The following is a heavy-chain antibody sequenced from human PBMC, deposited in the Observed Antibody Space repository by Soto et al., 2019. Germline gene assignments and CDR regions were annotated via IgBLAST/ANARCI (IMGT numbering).Heavy chain of an antibody. D-gene: IGHD2-2*01. CDR3: AGMAVRYYYYGMEV. J-gene: IGHJ6*02. CDR1: GYTFTSYG. CDR2: ISAYNRNT. Sequence: ASVKVSCKASGYTFTSYGISWVRQAPGQGLEWMGWISAYNRNTNYAQKLQGRVTMTTDTSTSTAYMELRSLRSDDTAVYYCAGMAVRYYYYGMEVWGQGTTVTASS. V-gene: IGHV1-18*04.